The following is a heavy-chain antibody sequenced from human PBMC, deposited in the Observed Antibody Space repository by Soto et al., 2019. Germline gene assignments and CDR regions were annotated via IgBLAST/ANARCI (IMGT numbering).Heavy chain of an antibody. CDR1: GGSISSGGYS. Sequence: QLQLQESGSGLVKPSQTLSLTCAVSGGSISSGGYSWSWIRQPPGKGLEWIGYIYHSGSTYYNPSLKRRVTISVDRSKNQFSLKLSSVTAADTAVYYCARESRYGPLNWFDPWGQGTLVTVSS. D-gene: IGHD5-12*01. CDR2: IYHSGST. J-gene: IGHJ5*02. V-gene: IGHV4-30-2*01. CDR3: ARESRYGPLNWFDP.